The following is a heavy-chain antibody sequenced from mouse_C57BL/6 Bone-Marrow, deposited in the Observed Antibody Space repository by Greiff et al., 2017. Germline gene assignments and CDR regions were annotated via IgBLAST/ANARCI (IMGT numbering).Heavy chain of an antibody. J-gene: IGHJ4*01. CDR2: IYPGSGST. CDR1: GYTFTSYW. D-gene: IGHD1-1*01. Sequence: QVQLQQPGAELVKPGASVKMSCKASGYTFTSYWITWVKQRPGQGLEWIGDIYPGSGSTNYNEKFKSKATLTVDTSSSTAYMQLSSLTSEDSAVYDCARTGSSLYYARDYWGQGTSVTVSA. CDR3: ARTGSSLYYARDY. V-gene: IGHV1-55*01.